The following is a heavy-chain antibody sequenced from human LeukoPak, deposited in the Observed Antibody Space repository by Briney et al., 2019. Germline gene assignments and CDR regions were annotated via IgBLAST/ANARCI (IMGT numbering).Heavy chain of an antibody. D-gene: IGHD3-3*01. CDR1: GYTFTRYC. CDR3: ARADFWSGYPD. Sequence: ASVKVSCKPSGYTFTRYCIGWVRPAPGQGLEGVGWISAYNANTNYAQKLQGRVTMTTDTSTSTAYMELRRLRSDDTAVYYCARADFWSGYPDWGEGTLVTVSS. V-gene: IGHV1-18*01. CDR2: ISAYNANT. J-gene: IGHJ4*02.